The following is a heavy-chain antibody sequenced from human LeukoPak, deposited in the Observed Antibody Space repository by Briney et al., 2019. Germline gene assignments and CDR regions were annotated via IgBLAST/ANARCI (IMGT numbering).Heavy chain of an antibody. CDR2: ISGSGGST. V-gene: IGHV3-23*01. D-gene: IGHD3-3*01. CDR3: AKDQDFWSGYYTN. Sequence: GGSLRLSCAASGFTFSSYAMSWVRQAPGKGLEWVSAISGSGGSTYYAHSVKGRFTISRDNSKNTLYLQMNSLRAEDTAVYYCAKDQDFWSGYYTNWGQGTLVTVSS. J-gene: IGHJ4*02. CDR1: GFTFSSYA.